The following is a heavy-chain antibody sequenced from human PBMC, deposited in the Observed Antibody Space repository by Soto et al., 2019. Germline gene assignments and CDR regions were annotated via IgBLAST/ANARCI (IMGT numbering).Heavy chain of an antibody. J-gene: IGHJ5*02. D-gene: IGHD6-19*01. CDR3: ARLAVAGTVVGDWFDP. Sequence: SETLSLTCAVSGYSISSSNWWGWIRQPPEKGLEWIGYIYYSGSTYYNPSLKSRVTMSVDTSKNQFSLKLSSVTAADTAVYYCARLAVAGTVVGDWFDPWGQGTLVTVSS. V-gene: IGHV4-28*01. CDR2: IYYSGST. CDR1: GYSISSSNW.